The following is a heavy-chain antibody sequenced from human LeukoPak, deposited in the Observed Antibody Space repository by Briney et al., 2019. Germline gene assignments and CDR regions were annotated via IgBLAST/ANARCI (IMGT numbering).Heavy chain of an antibody. CDR3: ARVRGITMVRGVINPYYFDY. D-gene: IGHD3-10*01. Sequence: GGSLRLSCAASGFTVSSNYMSWVRQAPGKGLEWVSVIYGGGSTYYADSVKGRFTISRDNSKNTLYLQMNSLRAEDTAVYYCARVRGITMVRGVINPYYFDYWGQGTLVTVSS. V-gene: IGHV3-53*01. CDR1: GFTVSSNY. CDR2: IYGGGST. J-gene: IGHJ4*02.